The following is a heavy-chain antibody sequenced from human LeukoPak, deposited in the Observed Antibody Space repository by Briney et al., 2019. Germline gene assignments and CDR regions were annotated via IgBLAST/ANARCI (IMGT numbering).Heavy chain of an antibody. CDR1: GFTFDDYG. CDR2: INWNGGST. V-gene: IGHV3-20*04. Sequence: GGSLRLSCAASGFTFDDYGMSWVRQAPGKGLEWVSGINWNGGSTGYADSVRGRFTISRDNSKNTLYLQMNSLRAEDTAVYYCAKSAMIRGVIGGNWFDSWGQGTLVTVSS. D-gene: IGHD3-10*01. J-gene: IGHJ5*01. CDR3: AKSAMIRGVIGGNWFDS.